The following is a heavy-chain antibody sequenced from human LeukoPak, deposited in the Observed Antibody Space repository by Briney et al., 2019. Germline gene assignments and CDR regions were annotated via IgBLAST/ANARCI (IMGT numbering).Heavy chain of an antibody. D-gene: IGHD2-15*01. V-gene: IGHV4-59*01. CDR3: AGQTVAATDY. CDR2: IYYSGST. Sequence: PSETLSLTCTVSGGPLSSYYWSWIRQPPGKGLEWIGYIYYSGSTNYNPSLKSRVTISVDTSKIQFSLKLSSVTAADTAVYYCAGQTVAATDYWGQGTLVIVAS. J-gene: IGHJ4*02. CDR1: GGPLSSYY.